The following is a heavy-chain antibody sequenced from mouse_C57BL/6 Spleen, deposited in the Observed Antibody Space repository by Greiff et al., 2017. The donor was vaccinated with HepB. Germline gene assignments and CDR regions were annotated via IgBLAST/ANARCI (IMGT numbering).Heavy chain of an antibody. CDR2: ISSGSSTI. J-gene: IGHJ2*01. CDR3: ARGTGVFDY. D-gene: IGHD3-3*01. V-gene: IGHV5-17*01. Sequence: EVKLVESGGGLVKPGGSLKLSCAASGFTFSDYGMHWVRQAPETGLEWVAYISSGSSTIYYADTVKGRFTISRDNAKNTLFLQMTSLRAEDTAMYYCARGTGVFDYWGQGTTLTVSS. CDR1: GFTFSDYG.